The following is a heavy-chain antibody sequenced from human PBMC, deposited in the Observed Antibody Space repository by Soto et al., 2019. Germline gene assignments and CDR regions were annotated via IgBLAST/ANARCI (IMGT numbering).Heavy chain of an antibody. D-gene: IGHD6-13*01. V-gene: IGHV4-59*01. CDR2: VYYSGST. CDR1: GGSISSYY. CDR3: ARRSSSWTEYYFEY. J-gene: IGHJ4*02. Sequence: SETLSLTCTVSGGSISSYYWSWIRQPPGKGLEWIGYVYYSGSTNYNPSLKSRVTISVDTSKNQFSPKLSSVTAADTAVYYCARRSSSWTEYYFEYWGQGTLVTVSS.